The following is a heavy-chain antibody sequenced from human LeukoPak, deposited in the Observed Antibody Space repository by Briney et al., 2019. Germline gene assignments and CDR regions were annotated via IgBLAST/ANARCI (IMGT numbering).Heavy chain of an antibody. V-gene: IGHV3-7*01. CDR1: GFTFSSYW. CDR3: ARERIGYCSRTSCYLERYYYYMDV. D-gene: IGHD2-2*01. J-gene: IGHJ6*03. Sequence: PGGSLRLSCVASGFTFSSYWATWVRQAPGKGLEWVANIDPDGSHQYYVDSVKGRFTISKDNAKNSLYLQMNSLRAEDTAVYYCARERIGYCSRTSCYLERYYYYMDVWGKGTTVTVSS. CDR2: IDPDGSHQ.